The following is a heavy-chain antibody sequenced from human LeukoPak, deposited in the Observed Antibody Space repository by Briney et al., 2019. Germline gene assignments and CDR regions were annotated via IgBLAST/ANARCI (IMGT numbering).Heavy chain of an antibody. Sequence: PGGSLRLSCAASGFTISTNYMSWVRQAPGKGLEWVSVMYTGGSTYYADSAKGRFTISRDNSKNTLYLQMNSLRAEDTALYYCARAPFYYDSSGYPYFDGWGQGTLVTVSS. CDR1: GFTISTNY. J-gene: IGHJ4*02. CDR3: ARAPFYYDSSGYPYFDG. CDR2: MYTGGST. V-gene: IGHV3-53*01. D-gene: IGHD3-22*01.